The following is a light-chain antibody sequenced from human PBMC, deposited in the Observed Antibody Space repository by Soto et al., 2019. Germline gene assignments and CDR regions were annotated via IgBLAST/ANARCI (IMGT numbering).Light chain of an antibody. CDR2: DAS. J-gene: IGLJ1*01. V-gene: IGLV2-14*01. CDR3: SSYTSSGPNV. CDR1: SSDVGGYNY. Sequence: QSVLAQPASVSGSPGQSITISCTGTSSDVGGYNYVSWYQQHPGKAPKVMIYDASNRPSGVSNRFSGSKSGNTASLTISGLQAEAEADYFCSSYTSSGPNVFGTGTRSP.